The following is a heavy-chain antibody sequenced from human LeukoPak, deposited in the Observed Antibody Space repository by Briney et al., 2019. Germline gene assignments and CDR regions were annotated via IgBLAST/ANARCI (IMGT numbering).Heavy chain of an antibody. D-gene: IGHD2-21*02. V-gene: IGHV3-64*01. J-gene: IGHJ6*03. CDR2: ISSNGGGT. Sequence: GGSLRLSCAASGFNFSNYAMHWVRQAPGKGLEYVSAISSNGGGTYYAHSVKGRFTISRDNSKNTLYLQMGSLRPEDMAVYYCARDGGDIVVVTASYYYMDVWGKGTTVTVSS. CDR3: ARDGGDIVVVTASYYYMDV. CDR1: GFNFSNYA.